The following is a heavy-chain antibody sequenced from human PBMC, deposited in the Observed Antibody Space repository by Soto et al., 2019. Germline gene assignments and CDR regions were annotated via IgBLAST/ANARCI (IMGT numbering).Heavy chain of an antibody. CDR3: FRGKDFRRGYFDY. J-gene: IGHJ4*02. CDR2: INHSGST. CDR1: GGSFSRYD. V-gene: IGHV4-34*01. D-gene: IGHD3-3*01. Sequence: SETLSLTCAVYGGSFSRYDWSWIRQPPGKGLEWIGEINHSGSTNYNPSLKSRVTISVDTSKNQFSLQLSSVTAADQAVYYCFRGKDFRRGYFDYWGQGTLVTVSS.